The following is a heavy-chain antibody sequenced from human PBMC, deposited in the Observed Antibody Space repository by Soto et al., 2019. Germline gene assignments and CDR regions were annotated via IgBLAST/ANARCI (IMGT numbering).Heavy chain of an antibody. Sequence: TRRLGLACSFSGAPLSYRGMGVGWIRQPPGKALEWLALVYWDDDKRYSPSLKSRLTITKDTSKNQVVLTMTYMDPVDTVTYYCASRLSTSSFSAFWGQGTSVTVFS. CDR1: GAPLSYRGMG. CDR2: VYWDDDK. V-gene: IGHV2-5*02. CDR3: ASRLSTSSFSAF. J-gene: IGHJ6*01. D-gene: IGHD6-6*01.